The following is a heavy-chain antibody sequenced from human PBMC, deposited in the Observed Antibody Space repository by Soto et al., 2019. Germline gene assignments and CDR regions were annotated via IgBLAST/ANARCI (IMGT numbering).Heavy chain of an antibody. Sequence: QVQLVQSGAEVKKPGSSVKVSCKASGGTFSSYTISWVRQAPGQGLEWMGRIIPILGIANYAQKFQGRVTITADKSTRTAYMELSSLRSEDTAVYYCARDYDYVWGSYRQDWGQGTLVTVSS. CDR2: IIPILGIA. V-gene: IGHV1-69*08. CDR1: GGTFSSYT. CDR3: ARDYDYVWGSYRQD. J-gene: IGHJ4*02. D-gene: IGHD3-16*02.